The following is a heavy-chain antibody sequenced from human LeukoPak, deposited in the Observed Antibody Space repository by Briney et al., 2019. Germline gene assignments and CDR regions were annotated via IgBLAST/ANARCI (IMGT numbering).Heavy chain of an antibody. CDR2: IYTSGST. Sequence: PSGTLCLTCTVSGGSISSGSYYWSCIRQPAGKGRVWIGRIYTSGSTNYNPSLKSRVTISVDTSKNQFSLKLSSVTAADTAVYYCAIDKGFWSGYYTDYWGQGTLVTVSS. J-gene: IGHJ4*02. V-gene: IGHV4-61*02. CDR3: AIDKGFWSGYYTDY. D-gene: IGHD3-3*01. CDR1: GGSISSGSYY.